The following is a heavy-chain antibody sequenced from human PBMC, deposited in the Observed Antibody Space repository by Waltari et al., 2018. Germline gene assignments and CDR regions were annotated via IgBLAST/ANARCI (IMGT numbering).Heavy chain of an antibody. Sequence: QVQLQESGPGLVRPSETLSLTCAVSGASIRDANCGSWVRQPPGKGLEWIGEVFYNGVTNYNPSLKSRVTISVDKSKRQVSLKVISVTSADTAVYYCAKNAAYNLDYWGQGTLVTVSS. D-gene: IGHD2-15*01. CDR2: VFYNGVT. CDR1: GASIRDANC. CDR3: AKNAAYNLDY. J-gene: IGHJ4*02. V-gene: IGHV4-4*02.